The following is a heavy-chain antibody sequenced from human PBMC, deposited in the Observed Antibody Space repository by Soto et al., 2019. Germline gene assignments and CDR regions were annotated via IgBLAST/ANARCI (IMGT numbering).Heavy chain of an antibody. CDR2: LNIAGTI. Sequence: PSETLSLTCSVSGASISSFNWNWVRQPAGKGPEWVGRLNIAGTINYNPSLKSRITMSMDTSKNQISLHLRSVTAADTAIYYCARDRGEYTRSWFWYFPHWGHGTLVTISS. V-gene: IGHV4-4*07. CDR3: ARDRGEYTRSWFWYFPH. D-gene: IGHD6-13*01. CDR1: GASISSFN. J-gene: IGHJ1*01.